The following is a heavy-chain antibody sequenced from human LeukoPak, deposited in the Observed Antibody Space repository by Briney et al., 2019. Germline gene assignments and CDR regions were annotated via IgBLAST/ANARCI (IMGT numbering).Heavy chain of an antibody. CDR3: ARGRITIFGVADY. Sequence: ASVKVSCKASGYTFTSYAMHWVRQAPGQRLEWMGWINAGNGNTKYSQKFQGRVTITRDTSASTAYMELSSLRSEDTAVYYCARGRITIFGVADYWGQGTLVTVSS. D-gene: IGHD3-3*01. CDR1: GYTFTSYA. J-gene: IGHJ4*02. CDR2: INAGNGNT. V-gene: IGHV1-3*01.